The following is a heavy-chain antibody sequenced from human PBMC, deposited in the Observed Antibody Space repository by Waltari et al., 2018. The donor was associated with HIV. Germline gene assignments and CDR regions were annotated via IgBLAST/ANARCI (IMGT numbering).Heavy chain of an antibody. V-gene: IGHV4-34*02. J-gene: IGHJ2*01. CDR1: GGSFSRYY. Sequence: QVQLQQWGAGLLKPSETLSLTCAVYGGSFSRYYWHGIRQLPGKGLEWSGEINHSGSPNCNPSLKRRVSLSIETSKNQFSLELSAVTAADTAVYYCARADYYGSGSYLWYFDLWGHGTLATVSS. CDR3: ARADYYGSGSYLWYFDL. D-gene: IGHD3-10*01. CDR2: INHSGSP.